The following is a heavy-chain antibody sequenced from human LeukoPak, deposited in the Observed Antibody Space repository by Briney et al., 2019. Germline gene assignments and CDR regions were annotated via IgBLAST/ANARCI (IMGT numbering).Heavy chain of an antibody. CDR1: GDSISNYY. CDR3: ARKAAAGTFYFDY. CDR2: IYTSGST. Sequence: PSETLSLTCIVSGDSISNYYWSWIRQPAGKGLESIGRIYTSGSTNYNPSLKSRVPMSVDTSKNQFSLKLTSVTAADTAVYYSARKAAAGTFYFDYWGQGTLVTVSS. J-gene: IGHJ4*02. V-gene: IGHV4-4*07. D-gene: IGHD6-13*01.